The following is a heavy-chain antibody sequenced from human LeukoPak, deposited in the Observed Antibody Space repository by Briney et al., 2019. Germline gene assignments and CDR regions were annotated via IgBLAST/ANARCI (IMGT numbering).Heavy chain of an antibody. Sequence: GGSLRLSCAASGFTFSNYEMNWVRQAPGKGLGWVSYIGSSGSTKYYADSVKGRFTISRDNAENSLYLQMNSLRAEDTAVYYCASFSDYWGQGTLVTVSS. J-gene: IGHJ4*02. CDR2: IGSSGSTK. CDR3: ASFSDY. V-gene: IGHV3-48*03. CDR1: GFTFSNYE.